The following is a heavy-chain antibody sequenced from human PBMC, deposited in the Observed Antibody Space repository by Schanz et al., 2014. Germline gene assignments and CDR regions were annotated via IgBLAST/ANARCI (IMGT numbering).Heavy chain of an antibody. J-gene: IGHJ5*02. D-gene: IGHD3-3*01. Sequence: QLQMQESGPGLVKPSETLSLTCSVSGDSISSTSYYWGWIRQPPGKGLEWIGSIYYSGSTYYNASLKSRVPISVDTSKNQFSLKLSSVTAADTAVYYCARDRGYDFSFDPWGQGTLVTVSS. CDR3: ARDRGYDFSFDP. CDR1: GDSISSTSYY. CDR2: IYYSGST. V-gene: IGHV4-39*07.